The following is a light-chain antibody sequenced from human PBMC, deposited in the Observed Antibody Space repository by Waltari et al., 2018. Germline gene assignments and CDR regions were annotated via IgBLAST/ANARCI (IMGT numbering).Light chain of an antibody. Sequence: AIQLTQSPSFLSASVGDRVTITCRASQGISSGLAWYQQKPGNPPQLLIYDTSSLKSGVPSRFSGSSSGTDFTLTIDSRQPEDFATDYCQQVNTYPLYTFGQGTKL. CDR1: QGISSG. J-gene: IGKJ2*01. V-gene: IGKV1-13*02. CDR2: DTS. CDR3: QQVNTYPLYT.